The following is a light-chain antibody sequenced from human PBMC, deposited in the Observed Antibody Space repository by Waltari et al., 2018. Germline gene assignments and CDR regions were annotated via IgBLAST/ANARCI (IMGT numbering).Light chain of an antibody. CDR2: EVT. CDR1: YRDHGSYNY. V-gene: IGLV2-14*01. Sequence: QSALTQPASVSGSPGQSITISSPGTYRDHGSYNYFSWYQQHPGKAPKLMIYEVTNRPSGLSKRFSGSKSGNTASLTITELQAEDEADYYCSSYAGNDLVIFGGGTKLTVL. CDR3: SSYAGNDLVI. J-gene: IGLJ2*01.